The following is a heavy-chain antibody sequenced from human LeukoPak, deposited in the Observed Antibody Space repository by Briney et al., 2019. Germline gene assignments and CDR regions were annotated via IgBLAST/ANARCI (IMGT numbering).Heavy chain of an antibody. J-gene: IGHJ4*02. CDR3: ARDFKGTNAYYFDY. CDR1: GYTFIGYY. D-gene: IGHD1-7*01. V-gene: IGHV1-2*06. CDR2: INPNSDGT. Sequence: ASVKVSCKASGYTFIGYYKHWVRQAPGQGLEWMGRINPNSDGTNYAQKFQGRVTMTRDTSISTAYMELSRLRSDDTAVYYCARDFKGTNAYYFDYWGQGTQVTVSS.